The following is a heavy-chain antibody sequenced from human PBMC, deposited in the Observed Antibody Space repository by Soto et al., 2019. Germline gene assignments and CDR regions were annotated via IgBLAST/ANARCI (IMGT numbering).Heavy chain of an antibody. CDR3: AREATVYRAFDI. D-gene: IGHD4-17*01. Sequence: SVKVSCKASGGTFSSYAISWVRQAPGQGLEWMGGIIPIFGTANYAQKFQGRVTITADESTSTAYMELSSLRSEDTAVYYCAREATVYRAFDIWGQGTMVTVSS. CDR2: IIPIFGTA. V-gene: IGHV1-69*13. J-gene: IGHJ3*02. CDR1: GGTFSSYA.